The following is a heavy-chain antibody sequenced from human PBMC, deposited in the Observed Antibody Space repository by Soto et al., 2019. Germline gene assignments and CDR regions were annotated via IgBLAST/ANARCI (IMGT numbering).Heavy chain of an antibody. CDR1: GFTFSSYN. V-gene: IGHV3-21*01. Sequence: EVQLVESGGGLVKPGESLRLSCAASGFTFSSYNMHWVRQAPGKGLEWVSSISTGSDITYYVDSVEGRFTISRDNAKNSVFLQMNSLRVEDTAVYYCARREGPGYDFWGQGTLVTVSS. CDR3: ARREGPGYDF. J-gene: IGHJ4*02. D-gene: IGHD6-25*01. CDR2: ISTGSDIT.